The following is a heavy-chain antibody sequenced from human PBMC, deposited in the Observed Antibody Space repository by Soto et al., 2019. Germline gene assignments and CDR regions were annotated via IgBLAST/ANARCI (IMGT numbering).Heavy chain of an antibody. D-gene: IGHD5-12*01. J-gene: IGHJ6*02. CDR2: INPNSGGT. CDR3: ATSGYDFYYYGMDV. V-gene: IGHV1-2*04. CDR1: GYTFTGYY. Sequence: ASVKVSCKASGYTFTGYYMHWVRQAPGQGLEWMGWINPNSGGTNYAQKFQGWVTMTRDTSISTAYMELSRLRSDDTAVYYCATSGYDFYYYGMDVWGQGTTVTVSS.